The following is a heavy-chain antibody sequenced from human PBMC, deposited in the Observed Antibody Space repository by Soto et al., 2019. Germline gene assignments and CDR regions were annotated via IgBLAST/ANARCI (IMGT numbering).Heavy chain of an antibody. CDR1: GFTFSSYA. CDR3: ARDRVGATVEPVGYFGL. D-gene: IGHD1-26*01. V-gene: IGHV3-30-3*01. Sequence: QVQLVESGGGVVQPGRSLRLSCAASGFTFSSYAMHWVRQAPGKGLEWVAVISYDGSNKYYADSVKGRFTISRDNSKNTLYLQNNSRRAEDTAVYYWARDRVGATVEPVGYFGLWGRGTLVTASS. CDR2: ISYDGSNK. J-gene: IGHJ2*01.